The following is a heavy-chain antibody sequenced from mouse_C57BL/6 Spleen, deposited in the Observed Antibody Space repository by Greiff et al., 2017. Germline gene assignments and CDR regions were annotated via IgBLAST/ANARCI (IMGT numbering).Heavy chain of an antibody. CDR3: ARRRDYDYFDY. V-gene: IGHV5-6*01. CDR1: GFTFSSYG. J-gene: IGHJ2*01. CDR2: ISSGGSYT. D-gene: IGHD2-4*01. Sequence: EVQGVESGGDLVKPGGSLKLSCAASGFTFSSYGMSWVRQTPDKRLEWVATISSGGSYTYYPDSVKGRYTISRDNAKNTLYLQRSSLKSEDTAMYYCARRRDYDYFDYWGQGTTLTVSS.